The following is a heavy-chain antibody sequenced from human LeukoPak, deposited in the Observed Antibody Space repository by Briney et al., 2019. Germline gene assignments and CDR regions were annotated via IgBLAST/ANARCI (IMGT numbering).Heavy chain of an antibody. V-gene: IGHV4-39*01. CDR1: RGSISSSSYY. CDR2: IYYSGST. J-gene: IGHJ4*02. Sequence: SETLSLTCTVSRGSISSSSYYWGWIRQPPGKGLEWIGSIYYSGSTYYNPSLKSRVTISVDTSKNQFSLKLSSVTAADTAVYYCARLPPLGQNIDYWGQGTLVTVSS. CDR3: ARLPPLGQNIDY.